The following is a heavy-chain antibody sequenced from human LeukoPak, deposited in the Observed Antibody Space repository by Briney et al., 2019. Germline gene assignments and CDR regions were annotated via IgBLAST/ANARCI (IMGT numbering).Heavy chain of an antibody. J-gene: IGHJ4*02. CDR2: IYYSGST. CDR3: ARVEGLYDSSGYYLDY. V-gene: IGHV4-30-4*08. D-gene: IGHD3-22*01. CDR1: GGSISSGDYY. Sequence: SETLSLICTVSGGSISSGDYYWSWIRQPPGKGLEWIGYIYYSGSTYYKPSLKSRVTISVDTSKNQFSLKLSSVTAADTAVYYCARVEGLYDSSGYYLDYWGQGILVTVSS.